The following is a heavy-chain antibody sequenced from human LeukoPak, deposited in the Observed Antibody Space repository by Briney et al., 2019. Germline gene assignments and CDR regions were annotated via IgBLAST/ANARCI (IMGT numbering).Heavy chain of an antibody. Sequence: GGSLRLSCAASGFTVSSNYMSWVRQAPGKGLEWVSVIYSGGSTYYADSVKGRFTISRDNSKNTLYLQVNSLRAEDTAVYYCARGHTRYYYDSSGYPDYWGQGTLVTVSS. CDR3: ARGHTRYYYDSSGYPDY. CDR1: GFTVSSNY. J-gene: IGHJ4*02. CDR2: IYSGGST. V-gene: IGHV3-66*02. D-gene: IGHD3-22*01.